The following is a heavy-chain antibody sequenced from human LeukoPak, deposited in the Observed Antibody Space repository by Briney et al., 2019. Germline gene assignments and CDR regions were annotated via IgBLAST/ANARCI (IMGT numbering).Heavy chain of an antibody. CDR2: ISGSGGST. CDR3: AKDQDGASRGMDV. D-gene: IGHD4-17*01. V-gene: IGHV3-23*01. Sequence: GGSLRLSCAASGFTFSSYIISWVRQAPGKGLEWVSAISGSGGSTYYADSVKGRFTISRDNSKNTLYLQMHSLSAEDTAVYYCAKDQDGASRGMDVWGQGTTVTVSS. CDR1: GFTFSSYI. J-gene: IGHJ6*02.